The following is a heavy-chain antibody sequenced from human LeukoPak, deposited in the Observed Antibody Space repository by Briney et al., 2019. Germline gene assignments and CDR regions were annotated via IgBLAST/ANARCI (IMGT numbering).Heavy chain of an antibody. V-gene: IGHV1-18*01. D-gene: IGHD6-13*01. J-gene: IGHJ3*01. CDR2: ISAYNGNT. Sequence: ASVKVSCKASGYTFTTYYISWVRQAPGQGLEWMGWISAYNGNTNYAQKFQGRVTMTTDTSTSTAYMELGSLRSDDTAVYYCAREEGAPIAAANVWGLGTMVTVSS. CDR1: GYTFTTYY. CDR3: AREEGAPIAAANV.